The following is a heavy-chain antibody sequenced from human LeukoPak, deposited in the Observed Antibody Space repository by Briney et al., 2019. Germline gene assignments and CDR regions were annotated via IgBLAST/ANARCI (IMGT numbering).Heavy chain of an antibody. CDR1: GGSISSGGYS. CDR2: IYHSGSA. D-gene: IGHD1-26*01. J-gene: IGHJ5*02. V-gene: IGHV4-30-2*01. CDR3: ARSRIVGATTRWFDP. Sequence: SETLSLTCAVSGGSISSGGYSWSWIRQPPGTGLEWIGYIYHSGSAYYNPSLKSRVTISVDRSKNQFSLKLSSVTAAVTAVYYCARSRIVGATTRWFDPWGQGTLVTVSS.